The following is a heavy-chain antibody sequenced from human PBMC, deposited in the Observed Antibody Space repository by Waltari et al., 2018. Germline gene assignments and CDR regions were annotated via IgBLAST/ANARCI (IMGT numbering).Heavy chain of an antibody. V-gene: IGHV3-7*01. J-gene: IGHJ4*02. D-gene: IGHD3-22*01. Sequence: LVESGGTLVQPGGSLRLSCVASGFSFRIFWMGWVRQATGKGLEWVASIKEDGNEKYYVESVKGRFTISRDNAQNSMYLEMNSLRDDDTAVYYCARDAGGYYYDSSGYKPFYYFDFWGQGTLVSVSS. CDR3: ARDAGGYYYDSSGYKPFYYFDF. CDR1: GFSFRIFW. CDR2: IKEDGNEK.